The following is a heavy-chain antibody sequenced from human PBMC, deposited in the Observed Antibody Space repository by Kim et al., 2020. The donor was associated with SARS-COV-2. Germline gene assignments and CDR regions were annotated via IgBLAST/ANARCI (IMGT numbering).Heavy chain of an antibody. D-gene: IGHD3-9*01. CDR3: ARDAPVLRYFEA. J-gene: IGHJ3*01. V-gene: IGHV4-30-2*04. Sequence: THHNPSLKSRISLSVNTSKNQFSLKLSSVTAADTAKYYCARDAPVLRYFEAWGQGTMVTVSS. CDR2: T.